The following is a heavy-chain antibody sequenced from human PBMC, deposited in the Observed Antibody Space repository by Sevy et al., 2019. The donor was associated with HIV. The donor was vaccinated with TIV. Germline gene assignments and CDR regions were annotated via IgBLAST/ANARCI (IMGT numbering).Heavy chain of an antibody. CDR3: ARERLAVAGIGYYFDY. CDR1: RFTFSSYG. D-gene: IGHD6-19*01. V-gene: IGHV3-33*01. CDR2: IWYDGTNK. Sequence: GGSLRLSCAASRFTFSSYGMHWVRQAPGKGLEWVAVIWYDGTNKEYADSVKGRLPISRDNSKNMLYLQMSSLRADDTAVYYCARERLAVAGIGYYFDYWGQGTLVTVSS. J-gene: IGHJ4*02.